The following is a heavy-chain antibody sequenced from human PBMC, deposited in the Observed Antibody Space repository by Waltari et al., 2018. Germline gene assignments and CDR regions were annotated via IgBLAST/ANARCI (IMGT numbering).Heavy chain of an antibody. CDR3: ARSYTAMAHDYGDYLPDY. Sequence: QVQLVESGGGVVQPGRSLRLSCAASGFTFSSYAMHWVRQAPGKGLEWVAVISYDGSNKYYADSVKGRFTISRDNSKNTLYLLMNSLRAEDTAVYYCARSYTAMAHDYGDYLPDYWGQGTLVTVSS. V-gene: IGHV3-30*01. D-gene: IGHD4-17*01. CDR1: GFTFSSYA. CDR2: ISYDGSNK. J-gene: IGHJ4*02.